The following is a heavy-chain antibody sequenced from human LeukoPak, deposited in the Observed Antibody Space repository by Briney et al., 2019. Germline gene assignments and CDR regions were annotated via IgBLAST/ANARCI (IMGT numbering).Heavy chain of an antibody. Sequence: GGSLRLSCAASGFTFGNAWMSWVRQPPGKGLEWVGRIKSKTDGGTTDYAEPVKGRFTISRDDSKNTLCLQMNFLKTEDTALYYCAAVSVDYGDSSFDFWGQGTLVTVSS. CDR1: GFTFGNAW. D-gene: IGHD4-17*01. J-gene: IGHJ4*02. CDR3: AAVSVDYGDSSFDF. V-gene: IGHV3-15*01. CDR2: IKSKTDGGTT.